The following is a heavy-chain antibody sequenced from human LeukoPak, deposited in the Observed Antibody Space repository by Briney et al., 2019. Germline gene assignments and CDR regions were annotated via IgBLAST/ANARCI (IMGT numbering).Heavy chain of an antibody. D-gene: IGHD3-10*01. V-gene: IGHV3-43*01. Sequence: QPGGTLRLSCAASGFTFSSYTMHWVRQAPGKGLEWVSLISWDGGSTYYADSVKGRFTISRDNSKNSLYLQMNSLRTEDTALYYCAKAYGSGPFGYYCYMDVWGKGTTATVSS. J-gene: IGHJ6*03. CDR1: GFTFSSYT. CDR2: ISWDGGST. CDR3: AKAYGSGPFGYYCYMDV.